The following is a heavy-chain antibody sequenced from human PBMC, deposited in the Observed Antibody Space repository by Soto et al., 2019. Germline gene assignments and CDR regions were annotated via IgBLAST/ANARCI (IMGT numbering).Heavy chain of an antibody. Sequence: PSETLSLTCAVYGGSFSGYYWSWIRQPPGKGLEWIGEINHSGSTNYNPSLKSRVTISVDTSKNQFSLKLSSVTAADTAVYYCARGIVGATTRAAFDYWGHGTLVTVSS. V-gene: IGHV4-34*01. CDR2: INHSGST. J-gene: IGHJ4*01. D-gene: IGHD1-26*01. CDR3: ARGIVGATTRAAFDY. CDR1: GGSFSGYY.